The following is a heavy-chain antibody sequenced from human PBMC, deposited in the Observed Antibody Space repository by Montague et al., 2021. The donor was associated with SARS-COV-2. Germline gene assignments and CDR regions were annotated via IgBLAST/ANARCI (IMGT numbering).Heavy chain of an antibody. V-gene: IGHV4-34*01. CDR1: GGSFHIFS. CDR3: ARGTRLSQITPGFRY. D-gene: IGHD3-9*01. CDR2: VDHRGNT. J-gene: IGHJ4*02. Sequence: SETLSLTCGVSGGSFHIFSWGWIRQSPGKGLEWIGEVDHRGNTKYNPSLKTRVTISVDTAKNQFSLNLTSMTAAASAMYYCARGTRLSQITPGFRYWGQGILVAVSS.